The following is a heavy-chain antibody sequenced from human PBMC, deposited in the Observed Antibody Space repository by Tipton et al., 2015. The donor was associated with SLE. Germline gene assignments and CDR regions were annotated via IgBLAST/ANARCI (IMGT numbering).Heavy chain of an antibody. CDR1: GFTFSSYW. D-gene: IGHD1-26*01. V-gene: IGHV3-48*03. Sequence: SLRLSCAASGFTFSSYWMHWARQAPGKGLEWVSYISSSASAAHYADSVTGRFTVSRDNANNSLFLQMSSLRAEDTAVYYCARDSAGGDFWGQGTLVTVST. CDR3: ARDSAGGDF. CDR2: ISSSASAA. J-gene: IGHJ4*02.